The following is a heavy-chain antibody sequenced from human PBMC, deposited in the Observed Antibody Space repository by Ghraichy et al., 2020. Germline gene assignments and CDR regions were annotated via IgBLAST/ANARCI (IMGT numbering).Heavy chain of an antibody. D-gene: IGHD2-15*01. CDR2: IYTSGST. CDR1: GGSISSGSYY. CDR3: ARDWPAYCSGGSCYSWHFDY. J-gene: IGHJ4*02. V-gene: IGHV4-61*02. Sequence: SETLSLTCTVSGGSISSGSYYWSWIRQPAGKGLEWIGRIYTSGSTNYNPSLKSRVTISVDTSKNQFSLKLSSVTAADTTVYYCARDWPAYCSGGSCYSWHFDYWGQGTLVTVSS.